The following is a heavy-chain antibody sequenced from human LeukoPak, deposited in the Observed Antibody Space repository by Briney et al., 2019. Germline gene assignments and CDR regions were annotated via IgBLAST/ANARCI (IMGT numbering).Heavy chain of an antibody. V-gene: IGHV3-11*01. CDR2: ISSSGSTI. Sequence: PGGSLRLSCAASGFTFSDYYMSWIRQAPGKGLEWVSYISSSGSTIYYADSVKGRFTISRDNAKNSLYLQMNSLRAKDTAVYYCATASTVPAATFDPWGQGTLVTVSS. CDR1: GFTFSDYY. D-gene: IGHD2-2*01. J-gene: IGHJ5*02. CDR3: ATASTVPAATFDP.